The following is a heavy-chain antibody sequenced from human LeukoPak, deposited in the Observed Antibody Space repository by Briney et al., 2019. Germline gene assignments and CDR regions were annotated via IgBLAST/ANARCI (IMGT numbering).Heavy chain of an antibody. Sequence: GGSLRLSCAASGFTFSSYWMNWLRQAPGKGLEWVSSISSSSSYIYYADSVKGRFTISRDNAKNSLYLQMNSLRADDTAVYYCARETYGSGGSCYKGNAFDIWGQGTMVTVSS. V-gene: IGHV3-21*01. CDR1: GFTFSSYW. J-gene: IGHJ3*02. D-gene: IGHD2-15*01. CDR3: ARETYGSGGSCYKGNAFDI. CDR2: ISSSSSYI.